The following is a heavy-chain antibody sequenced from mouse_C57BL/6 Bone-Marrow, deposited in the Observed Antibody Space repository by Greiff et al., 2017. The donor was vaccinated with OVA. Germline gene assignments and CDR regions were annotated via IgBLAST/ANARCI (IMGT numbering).Heavy chain of an antibody. D-gene: IGHD1-1*01. Sequence: DVKLQESGGGLVKPGGSLKLSCAASGFTFSSYAMSWVRQTPEKRLEWVATISDGGSYTYYPDNVKGRFTISRDNAKNNLYLQMSHLKSEDTARYDCARYYGSSPYWYFDVWGTGTTVTVSS. CDR3: ARYYGSSPYWYFDV. CDR2: ISDGGSYT. J-gene: IGHJ1*03. CDR1: GFTFSSYA. V-gene: IGHV5-4*03.